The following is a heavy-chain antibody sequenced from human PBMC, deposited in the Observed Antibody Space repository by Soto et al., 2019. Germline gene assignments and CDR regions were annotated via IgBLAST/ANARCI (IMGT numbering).Heavy chain of an antibody. CDR1: VFTFSSYA. CDR2: ISGSGGST. Sequence: PWWSLRLSCSASVFTFSSYAMSWFRQAPGKGLEWVSAISGSGGSTYYADSVKGRFTISRDNSKNTLYLQMNSLRAEDTAVYYCAKCLEITIFGVVMTSGYGTDVWGQGTTVTVSS. CDR3: AKCLEITIFGVVMTSGYGTDV. J-gene: IGHJ6*02. V-gene: IGHV3-23*01. D-gene: IGHD3-3*01.